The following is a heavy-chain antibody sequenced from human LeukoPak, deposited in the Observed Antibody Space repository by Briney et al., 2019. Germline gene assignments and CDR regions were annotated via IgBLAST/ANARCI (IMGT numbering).Heavy chain of an antibody. V-gene: IGHV4-38-2*02. J-gene: IGHJ3*02. D-gene: IGHD3-10*01. CDR2: IYHSGST. CDR1: GYSISSGYY. CDR3: ARDQGRIYYGSGSSNAFDI. Sequence: SETLSLTCTVSGYSISSGYYWGWIRQPPGKGLEWIGSIYHSGSTYYSPSLKSRVTISVDTSKNQFSLKLSSVTAADTAVYYCARDQGRIYYGSGSSNAFDIWGQGTMVTVSS.